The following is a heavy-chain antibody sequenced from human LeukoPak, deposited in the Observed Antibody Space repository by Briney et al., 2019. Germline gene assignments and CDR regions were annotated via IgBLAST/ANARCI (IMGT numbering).Heavy chain of an antibody. Sequence: SETLSLTCAVSGFSISSNYYWGWIRQPPGKGLDWIGTIYDGGNAYYNPSLKSRVTISVDTSKNQFSLKLSSVTAADTAVYYCARSPDSPDYFDSSGYDYWGQGTLVTVSS. D-gene: IGHD3-22*01. CDR2: IYDGGNA. CDR1: GFSISSNYY. J-gene: IGHJ4*02. V-gene: IGHV4-38-2*01. CDR3: ARSPDSPDYFDSSGYDY.